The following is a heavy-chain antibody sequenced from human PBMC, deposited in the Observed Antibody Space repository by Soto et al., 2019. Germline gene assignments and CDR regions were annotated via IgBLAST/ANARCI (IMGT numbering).Heavy chain of an antibody. D-gene: IGHD2-15*01. CDR3: AKDRSTLRYCSGGSCYDFDY. CDR1: GFTLSSYA. J-gene: IGHJ4*02. V-gene: IGHV3-23*01. Sequence: PGGSLRLSCAASGFTLSSYAMSWVRQAPGKGLEWVSAISGSGGSTYYADSVKGRFTISRDNSKNTLYLQMNSLRAEDTAVYYCAKDRSTLRYCSGGSCYDFDYWGQGTLVTVSS. CDR2: ISGSGGST.